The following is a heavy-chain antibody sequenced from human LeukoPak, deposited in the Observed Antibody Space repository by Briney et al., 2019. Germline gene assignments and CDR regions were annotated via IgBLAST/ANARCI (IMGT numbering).Heavy chain of an antibody. Sequence: ASVKVSCKASGYTLISYGISWVRPAPGQGLEWMGRISAYNGNTNYAQKLQGRVTMTTDTSTSTAYMELRSLRSDDTAVYYCAAKSGYHRAFDIWGQGTMVTVSS. J-gene: IGHJ3*02. CDR2: ISAYNGNT. V-gene: IGHV1-18*01. D-gene: IGHD3-22*01. CDR3: AAKSGYHRAFDI. CDR1: GYTLISYG.